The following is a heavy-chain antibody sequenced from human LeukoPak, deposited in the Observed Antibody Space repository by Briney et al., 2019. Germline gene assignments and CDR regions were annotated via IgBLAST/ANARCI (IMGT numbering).Heavy chain of an antibody. Sequence: GGSLRLSCVASGFIFSHYGMHWVRQAPGKGLEWVAVIWSDGSNRFYAGSVKGRFTISRDNSQNTVFLQMNSLRAEDTAMYYRARDAQRGFDYSNSLKYWGHGILVTVSS. CDR3: ARDAQRGFDYSNSLKY. CDR2: IWSDGSNR. J-gene: IGHJ4*01. V-gene: IGHV3-33*01. CDR1: GFIFSHYG. D-gene: IGHD4-11*01.